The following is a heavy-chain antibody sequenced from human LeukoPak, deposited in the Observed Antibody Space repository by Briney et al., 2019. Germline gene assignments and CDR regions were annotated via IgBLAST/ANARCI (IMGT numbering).Heavy chain of an antibody. CDR2: FDPEDGET. Sequence: ASVKVSCKVSGYTLTELSMHWVRQAPGKGLEWMGGFDPEDGETIYAQKFQGRVTMTEDTSTDTAYMELSSLRSEDTAVYYCATDHRRDTAMDDFDYWGQGTLVTVPS. V-gene: IGHV1-24*01. J-gene: IGHJ4*02. D-gene: IGHD5-18*01. CDR1: GYTLTELS. CDR3: ATDHRRDTAMDDFDY.